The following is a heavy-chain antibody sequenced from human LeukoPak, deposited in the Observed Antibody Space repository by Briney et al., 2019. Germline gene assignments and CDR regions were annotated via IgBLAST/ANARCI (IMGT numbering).Heavy chain of an antibody. J-gene: IGHJ4*02. Sequence: GGSLTLSCAASGFTFSSYSMNWVRQAPGKGLEWVSYISPTSGTIHYAVSVKGRFTISRDNARNSLFLQMNSLRAEDTALYYCARGTAAGTSRFDYWGQGTLVTVSS. D-gene: IGHD6-13*01. CDR1: GFTFSSYS. CDR3: ARGTAAGTSRFDY. CDR2: ISPTSGTI. V-gene: IGHV3-48*01.